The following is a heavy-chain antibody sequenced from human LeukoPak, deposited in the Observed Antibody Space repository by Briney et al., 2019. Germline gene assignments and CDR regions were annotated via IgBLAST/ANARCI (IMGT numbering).Heavy chain of an antibody. CDR2: IKKDGRDK. V-gene: IGHV3-7*01. D-gene: IGHD3-10*01. CDR1: GFTFSDSW. Sequence: GGSLRLTCAASGFTFSDSWMTWVRQAPNKGLEWVASIKKDGRDKYYVDSVKGRFTVSRDNAKNSLYLQMSSLRVEDTAVYYCLQYNSGSTWGQGTLVTVSS. CDR3: LQYNSGST. J-gene: IGHJ5*02.